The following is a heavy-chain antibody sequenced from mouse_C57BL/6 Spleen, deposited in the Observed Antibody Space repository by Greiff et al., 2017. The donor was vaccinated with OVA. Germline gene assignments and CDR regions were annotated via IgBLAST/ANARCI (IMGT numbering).Heavy chain of an antibody. Sequence: VQLQQSGAELVRPGASVKLSCKASGYTFTDYYINWVKQRPGQGLEWIARIYPGSGNTYYNEKFKGKATLTAEKSSSTAYMQLSSLTSEDSAVYFCAREGIYYGNYFYAMDYWGQGTSVTVSS. CDR1: GYTFTDYY. V-gene: IGHV1-76*01. CDR3: AREGIYYGNYFYAMDY. D-gene: IGHD2-1*01. J-gene: IGHJ4*01. CDR2: IYPGSGNT.